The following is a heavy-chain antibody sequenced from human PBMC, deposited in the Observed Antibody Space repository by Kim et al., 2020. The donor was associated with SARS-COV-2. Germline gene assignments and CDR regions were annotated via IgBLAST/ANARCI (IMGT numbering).Heavy chain of an antibody. CDR3: ARGRGGYYDSSGYYYVVDFDY. V-gene: IGHV3-23*01. CDR1: GSTFSSYA. J-gene: IGHJ4*02. CDR2: ISGSGGST. Sequence: GGSLRLSCAASGSTFSSYAMSWVRQAPGKGLEWVSAISGSGGSTYYADSVKGRFTISRDNSKNTLYLQMNSLKAEDTAVYYCARGRGGYYDSSGYYYVVDFDYWGQGTLVTVSS. D-gene: IGHD3-22*01.